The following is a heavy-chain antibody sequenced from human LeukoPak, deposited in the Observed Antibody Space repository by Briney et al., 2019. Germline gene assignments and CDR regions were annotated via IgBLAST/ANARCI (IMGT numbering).Heavy chain of an antibody. J-gene: IGHJ4*02. V-gene: IGHV3-74*01. CDR3: ARDPDLSGYSFFDY. D-gene: IGHD3-22*01. CDR1: GFTFSSYA. Sequence: GTSLRLSCAASGFTFSSYAIHWVRQAPGKGLVWVSRINSDGSRTSYADSVKGRFTISRDNAKNTLYLQMNSLRAEDTAVYYCARDPDLSGYSFFDYWGQGTLVTVSS. CDR2: INSDGSRT.